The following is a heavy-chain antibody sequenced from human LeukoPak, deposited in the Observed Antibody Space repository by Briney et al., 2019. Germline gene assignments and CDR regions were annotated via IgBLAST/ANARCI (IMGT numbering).Heavy chain of an antibody. V-gene: IGHV3-30*02. CDR1: GFTFSSYG. D-gene: IGHD1-26*01. CDR2: IRYDGSNK. J-gene: IGHJ4*02. Sequence: PGGSLRLSCAASGFTFSSYGMHWVRQAPGKGPEWVAFIRYDGSNKYYADSVKGRFNISRDNSKNTLYLQMNSLRAEDTAVYYCAKDGQWELLTFDYWGQGTLVTVSS. CDR3: AKDGQWELLTFDY.